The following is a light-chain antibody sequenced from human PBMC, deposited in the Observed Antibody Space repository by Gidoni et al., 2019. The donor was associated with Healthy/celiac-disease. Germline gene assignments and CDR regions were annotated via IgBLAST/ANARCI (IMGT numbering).Light chain of an antibody. CDR1: SSNIGSHY. CDR3: AAWDDSLSGPV. Sequence: QSVLTQPPSASGTPGQRVTISCSGSSSNIGSHYVYWYQQLPGTAPKLLIYRNNQRPSVVPDRFSGSKSGPSASLAISGLRSEDEADYYCAAWDDSLSGPVFGGGTKLTVL. J-gene: IGLJ2*01. V-gene: IGLV1-47*01. CDR2: RNN.